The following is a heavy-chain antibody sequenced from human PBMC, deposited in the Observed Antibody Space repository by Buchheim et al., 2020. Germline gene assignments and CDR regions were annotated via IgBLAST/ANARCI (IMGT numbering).Heavy chain of an antibody. CDR1: GFTFSSYG. Sequence: QVQLVESGGGLVKPGGSLRLSCAASGFTFSSYGMHWVRQAPGKGLEWVAVISYDGSNKYYADSVKGRFTISRDNSKNTLYLQMNSLRAEDTAVYYCAKASYYYDSSGYYQTTYYFDYWGQGTL. CDR2: ISYDGSNK. J-gene: IGHJ4*02. V-gene: IGHV3-30*18. D-gene: IGHD3-22*01. CDR3: AKASYYYDSSGYYQTTYYFDY.